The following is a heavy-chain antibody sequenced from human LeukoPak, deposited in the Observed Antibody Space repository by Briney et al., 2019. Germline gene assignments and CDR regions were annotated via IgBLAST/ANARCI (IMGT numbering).Heavy chain of an antibody. J-gene: IGHJ4*02. CDR1: GYTFTGYY. D-gene: IGHD2-21*02. CDR3: ARGHSDLDY. V-gene: IGHV1-2*02. Sequence: GASVKVSCKASGYTFTGYYLHWVRQAPGQGLEWMGWNDPNSGGTNYAQKFQGRVTMTRDTSISTAYMELSRLRSDGTAVYYCARGHSDLDYWGQGTLVTVSS. CDR2: NDPNSGGT.